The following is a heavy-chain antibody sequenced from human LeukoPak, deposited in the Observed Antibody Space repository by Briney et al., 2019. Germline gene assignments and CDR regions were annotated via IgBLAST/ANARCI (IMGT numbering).Heavy chain of an antibody. CDR3: ARDLSGVAGYTYGRGIDY. J-gene: IGHJ4*02. V-gene: IGHV3-7*01. Sequence: GGSLRLSCAASEFIFSSYWMSWVRQAPGKGLEWVANIKQDGGEKYYVDSVKGRFTISRDNAKNSLYLQMNSLRAEDTAVYYCARDLSGVAGYTYGRGIDYWGQGTLVTVSS. D-gene: IGHD5-18*01. CDR2: IKQDGGEK. CDR1: EFIFSSYW.